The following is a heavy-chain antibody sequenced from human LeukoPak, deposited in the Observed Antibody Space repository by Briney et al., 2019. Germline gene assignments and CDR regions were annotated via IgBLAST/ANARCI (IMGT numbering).Heavy chain of an antibody. J-gene: IGHJ4*02. CDR3: AREGEAVAGTLPADY. V-gene: IGHV3-7*01. CDR1: GFTFSSYW. D-gene: IGHD6-19*01. Sequence: GGSLRLSCAASGFTFSSYWMSWVRQAPGKGLEWVANIKQDGSEKYYVDSVKGRFTISRDNAKNSLYLQMNSLRAEDTAVYYCAREGEAVAGTLPADYWGQGTLVTVSS. CDR2: IKQDGSEK.